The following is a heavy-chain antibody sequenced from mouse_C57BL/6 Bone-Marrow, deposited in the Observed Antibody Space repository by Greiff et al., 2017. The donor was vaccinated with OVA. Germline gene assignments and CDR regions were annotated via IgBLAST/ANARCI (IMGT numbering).Heavy chain of an antibody. V-gene: IGHV1-15*01. CDR3: TRYGDY. CDR1: GYTFTDYE. D-gene: IGHD1-1*01. J-gene: IGHJ2*01. CDR2: IDPETGGT. Sequence: VQLKESGAELVRPGASVTLSCKASGYTFTDYEMHWVKQTPVHGLEWIGAIDPETGGTAYNQKFKGKAILTAEKSSSTAYMELRSLTAEDSAVYYCTRYGDYWGQGTTLTVSS.